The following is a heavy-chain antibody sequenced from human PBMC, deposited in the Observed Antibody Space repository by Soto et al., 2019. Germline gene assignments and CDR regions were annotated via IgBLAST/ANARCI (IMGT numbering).Heavy chain of an antibody. V-gene: IGHV1-2*04. D-gene: IGHD2-2*01. Sequence: ASVKVSCKASGYTFTGYYMHWVRQAPGQGLEWMGWINPNSGGTNYAQKFQGWVTMTRDTSISTAYMELSSLRSDDTAVYYCTRYIVVVPAAMSAKSGDAFDIWGQGTMVTVSS. CDR1: GYTFTGYY. J-gene: IGHJ3*02. CDR2: INPNSGGT. CDR3: TRYIVVVPAAMSAKSGDAFDI.